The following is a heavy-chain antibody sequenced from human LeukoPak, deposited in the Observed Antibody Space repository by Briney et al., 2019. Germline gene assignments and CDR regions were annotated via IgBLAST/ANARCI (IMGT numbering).Heavy chain of an antibody. Sequence: TGGSLRLSCAASGFTFSSYGMHWVRQAPGKGLEWVAFIRYDGSNKYYADSVKGRFTISRDNSKNTLNLQMNSLRAEDTAVYYCARGDWGMYYFDYWGQGTLVTVSS. J-gene: IGHJ4*02. D-gene: IGHD7-27*01. CDR3: ARGDWGMYYFDY. CDR2: IRYDGSNK. CDR1: GFTFSSYG. V-gene: IGHV3-30*02.